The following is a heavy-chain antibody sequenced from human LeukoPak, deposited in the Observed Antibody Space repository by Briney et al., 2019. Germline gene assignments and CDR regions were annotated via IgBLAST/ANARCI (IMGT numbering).Heavy chain of an antibody. CDR1: GGTFSSYA. Sequence: ASVKVSCKASGGTFSSYAISWVRQAPGQGLEWMGGIIPIFGTANYAQKFQGRVTTTTDESTSTAYMELSSLRSEDTAVYYCAGSRGGDYGSSGYYSPLLYNWFDPWGQGTLVTVSS. CDR2: IIPIFGTA. D-gene: IGHD3-22*01. J-gene: IGHJ5*02. V-gene: IGHV1-69*05. CDR3: AGSRGGDYGSSGYYSPLLYNWFDP.